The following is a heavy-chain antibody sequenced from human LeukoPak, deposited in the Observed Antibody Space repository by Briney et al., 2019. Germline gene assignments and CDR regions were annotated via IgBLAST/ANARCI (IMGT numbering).Heavy chain of an antibody. Sequence: ASVKVSCKASGYTFTGYYMHWGRQAPGQGLEWMGWINPNSGGTTYAQKFQGRVTMTRDTSITTAYMELSRLRSDDTAVYYCARDLLGYCSSTSCSIDYWGQGTPVTV. CDR2: INPNSGGT. J-gene: IGHJ4*02. CDR3: ARDLLGYCSSTSCSIDY. V-gene: IGHV1-2*02. D-gene: IGHD2-2*01. CDR1: GYTFTGYY.